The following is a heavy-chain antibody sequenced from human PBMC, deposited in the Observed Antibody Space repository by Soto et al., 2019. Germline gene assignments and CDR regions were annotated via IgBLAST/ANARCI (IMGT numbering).Heavy chain of an antibody. Sequence: PSETLSLTCTVSGGSISSGGYYWSWIRQHPGKGLEWIGYIYYSGSTYYNPSLKSRVTISVDTSKNQFSLKLSSVTAADTAVYYCARATSGYSSGWHTYYFDYWGQGTLVTVSS. CDR2: IYYSGST. J-gene: IGHJ4*02. V-gene: IGHV4-31*03. D-gene: IGHD6-19*01. CDR3: ARATSGYSSGWHTYYFDY. CDR1: GGSISSGGYY.